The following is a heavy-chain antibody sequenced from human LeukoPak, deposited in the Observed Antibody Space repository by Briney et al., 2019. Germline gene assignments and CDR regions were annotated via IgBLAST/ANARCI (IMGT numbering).Heavy chain of an antibody. V-gene: IGHV3-20*04. CDR3: AGYYYDSSRGFDL. J-gene: IGHJ5*02. CDR2: INWNGAWT. Sequence: RPGGSLRLSCAASGFKFDDYGMSWVRQAPGKGLEWVCDINWNGAWTGYADSVKGRFTISRDNAKNSLYLQMNSLRAEDTALYYCAGYYYDSSRGFDLRGQGTLVTVSA. D-gene: IGHD3-22*01. CDR1: GFKFDDYG.